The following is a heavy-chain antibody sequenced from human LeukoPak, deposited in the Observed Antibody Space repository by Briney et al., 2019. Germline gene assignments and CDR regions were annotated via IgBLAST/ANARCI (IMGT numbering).Heavy chain of an antibody. J-gene: IGHJ5*02. V-gene: IGHV4-34*01. CDR2: INHSGST. Sequence: PSETLSLTCAVSGGSISSGGYSWSWIRQPPGKGLEWIGEINHSGSTNYNPSLKSRVTISVDTSKNQFSLKLSSVTAADTAVYYCARLMVRGVISNWFDPWGQGTLVTVSS. CDR3: ARLMVRGVISNWFDP. CDR1: GGSISSGGYS. D-gene: IGHD3-10*01.